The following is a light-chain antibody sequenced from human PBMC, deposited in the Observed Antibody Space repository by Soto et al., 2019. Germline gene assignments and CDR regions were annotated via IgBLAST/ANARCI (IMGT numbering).Light chain of an antibody. J-gene: IGKJ4*01. CDR3: QQLNSFPLT. CDR1: QDIRND. V-gene: IGKV1-17*01. Sequence: IQMTQSPSSLSASVGDRVTITCRASQDIRNDLGWFQQKPGEAPKLLIYVASTLHSGLPSRFSGSGSGTEFTLTISSLQPEDFATYYCQQLNSFPLTFGGGTKVDIK. CDR2: VAS.